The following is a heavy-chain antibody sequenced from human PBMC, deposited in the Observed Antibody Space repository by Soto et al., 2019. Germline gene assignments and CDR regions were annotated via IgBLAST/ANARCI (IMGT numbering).Heavy chain of an antibody. CDR1: GGSISSGTSY. V-gene: IGHV4-39*01. D-gene: IGHD1-1*01. Sequence: QLRLQESGPGLVRPSEPLSLTCTVSGGSISSGTSYWGWIRQSPGKGLEWIGSMYYTGTTDYNSSLKSRATISVDMSKNQFSLKLSSVTAADTAVYFCAIVWPTNNWYSFDVWGQGSLVTVS. J-gene: IGHJ3*01. CDR2: MYYTGTT. CDR3: AIVWPTNNWYSFDV.